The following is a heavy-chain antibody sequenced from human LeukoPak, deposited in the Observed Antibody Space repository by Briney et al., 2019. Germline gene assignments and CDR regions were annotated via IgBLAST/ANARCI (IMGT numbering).Heavy chain of an antibody. D-gene: IGHD7-27*01. CDR1: GFTFDDYA. J-gene: IGHJ3*02. CDR2: ISWNSGSI. Sequence: GGSLTLSCAASGFTFDDYAMHWVRQAPGKGLEWVSGISWNSGSIGYADSVKGRFTISRDNAKNSLYLQMNSLRAEDTALYYCAKDSGRTGDAFDIWGQGTMVTVSS. CDR3: AKDSGRTGDAFDI. V-gene: IGHV3-9*01.